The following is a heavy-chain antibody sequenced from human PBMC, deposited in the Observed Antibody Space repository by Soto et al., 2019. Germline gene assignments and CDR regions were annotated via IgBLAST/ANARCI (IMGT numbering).Heavy chain of an antibody. CDR1: GGTFSSYA. Sequence: QVQLVQSGAEVKKPGSSVKVSCKASGGTFSSYAISWVRQAPGQGLEWMGGIIPIFGTANYAQKFQGRVTITADKSTRTAYMELSSLRSEDTAVYYCASLPGIAAAGISVTLDYWGQGTLVTVSS. CDR2: IIPIFGTA. J-gene: IGHJ4*02. D-gene: IGHD6-13*01. V-gene: IGHV1-69*06. CDR3: ASLPGIAAAGISVTLDY.